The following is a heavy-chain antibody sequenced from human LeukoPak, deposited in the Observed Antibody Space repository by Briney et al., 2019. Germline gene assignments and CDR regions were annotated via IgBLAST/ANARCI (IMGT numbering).Heavy chain of an antibody. Sequence: TLSLTCTVSGDSLTTGSYYWSWVRQPAGKGLEWIGRVYINGVTHYDPSLKSRVTISLDTSKNQFSLRLISVTAADTAVYYCARMSASSGFWGQGTQVIVSS. D-gene: IGHD3-22*01. CDR3: ARMSASSGF. CDR2: VYINGVT. J-gene: IGHJ4*02. CDR1: GDSLTTGSYY. V-gene: IGHV4-61*02.